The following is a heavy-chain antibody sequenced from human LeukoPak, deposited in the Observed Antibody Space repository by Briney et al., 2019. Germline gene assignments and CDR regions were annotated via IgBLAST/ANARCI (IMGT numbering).Heavy chain of an antibody. J-gene: IGHJ4*02. Sequence: GGSLRLSCAASGFTFSSYAMHWVRQAPGKGLEWVAVISYDGSNKYYADSVKGRFTISRDNSKNALYLQMNSLRAEDTAVYYCASSIVIVPAAHFDYWGQGTLVTVSS. D-gene: IGHD2-2*01. CDR3: ASSIVIVPAAHFDY. CDR2: ISYDGSNK. V-gene: IGHV3-30*04. CDR1: GFTFSSYA.